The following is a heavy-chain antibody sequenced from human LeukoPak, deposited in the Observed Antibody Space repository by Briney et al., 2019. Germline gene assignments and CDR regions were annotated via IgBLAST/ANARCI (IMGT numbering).Heavy chain of an antibody. V-gene: IGHV1-24*01. CDR2: FDPEDGET. CDR3: ARGRGPYGDLTIDY. J-gene: IGHJ4*02. CDR1: GYTLTELS. D-gene: IGHD4-17*01. Sequence: ASVKVSCKVSGYTLTELSMHWVRQAPGKGLEWMGGFDPEDGETIYAQKFQGRVTITWDTSTDTAYMELSSLRSEDTAVYYCARGRGPYGDLTIDYWGQGTLVTVSS.